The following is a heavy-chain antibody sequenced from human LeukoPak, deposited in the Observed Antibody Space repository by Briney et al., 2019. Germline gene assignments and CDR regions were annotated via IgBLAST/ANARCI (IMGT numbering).Heavy chain of an antibody. CDR1: GFTFSSYG. CDR3: TIGGIVVAANEK. J-gene: IGHJ4*02. D-gene: IGHD6-19*01. V-gene: IGHV3-23*01. CDR2: ISGSGGST. Sequence: GGSLRLSCAASGFTFSSYGMSWVRQAPGKGLEWVSAISGSGGSTYYADSVKGRFTISRDNSKNTLYLQMNSLKTEDTAMYYCTIGGIVVAANEKWGQGTPVTVSS.